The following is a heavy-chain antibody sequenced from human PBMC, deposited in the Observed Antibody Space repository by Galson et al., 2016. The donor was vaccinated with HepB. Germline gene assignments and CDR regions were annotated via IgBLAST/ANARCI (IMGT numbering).Heavy chain of an antibody. Sequence: SLRLSCTASGFRFSSYTMNWVRQAPAKGLEWVSPISSSSNKISYADSVKGRFTVSRDNAKNALFLRLSSLRGEDTALYFCARDRGRDTRRTGSGNYYYYGMDVWGRGTTVTVSS. CDR2: ISSSSNKI. D-gene: IGHD1-1*01. J-gene: IGHJ6*02. CDR1: GFRFSSYT. CDR3: ARDRGRDTRRTGSGNYYYYGMDV. V-gene: IGHV3-21*01.